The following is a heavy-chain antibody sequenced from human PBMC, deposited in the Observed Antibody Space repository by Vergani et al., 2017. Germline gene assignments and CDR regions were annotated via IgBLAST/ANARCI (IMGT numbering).Heavy chain of an antibody. J-gene: IGHJ4*02. D-gene: IGHD6-6*01. CDR1: GFTFSTYD. V-gene: IGHV3-13*01. CDR3: ARRDSSSPALDY. Sequence: EVQLVESGGGLVQPGGSLRLSCAASGFTFSTYDMHWVRQATGKGLEWVSAIGTAGDTYYPGSVKGRFTISRENAKNSLYLQMNGLRAGDTAVYYCARRDSSSPALDYWGQGTLVIVSS. CDR2: IGTAGDT.